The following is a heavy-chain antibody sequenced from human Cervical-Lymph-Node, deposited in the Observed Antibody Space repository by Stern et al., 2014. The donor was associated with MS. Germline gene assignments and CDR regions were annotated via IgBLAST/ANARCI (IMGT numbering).Heavy chain of an antibody. D-gene: IGHD6-19*01. Sequence: EVQLVESGGGLVQPGRSLTLSCVASGFTFDEHAMHWVRQAPGKGLEWVSGISWSSTNIAYADSVKGRFTISRDNAKNSLSLQLSSLRAEDTALYYCAKDHEQWLEYYFDYWGQGTLVTVSS. CDR1: GFTFDEHA. CDR2: ISWSSTNI. J-gene: IGHJ4*02. CDR3: AKDHEQWLEYYFDY. V-gene: IGHV3-9*01.